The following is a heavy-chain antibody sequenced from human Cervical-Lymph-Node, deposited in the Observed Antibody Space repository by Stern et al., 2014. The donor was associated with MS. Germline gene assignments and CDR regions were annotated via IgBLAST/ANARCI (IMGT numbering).Heavy chain of an antibody. CDR1: GGTFNTNV. V-gene: IGHV1-69*01. D-gene: IGHD6-6*01. CDR3: ARPAYSTSSYNY. Sequence: VQLLESGAEVKKPGSSVKVSCKASGGTFNTNVISWGRQAPGQGLEWMGGILPIFGTALYAQKFQGRVTITANESTRAVYMALRSLRSGDTPVFYCARPAYSTSSYNYWGQGTLVIVSS. J-gene: IGHJ4*02. CDR2: ILPIFGTA.